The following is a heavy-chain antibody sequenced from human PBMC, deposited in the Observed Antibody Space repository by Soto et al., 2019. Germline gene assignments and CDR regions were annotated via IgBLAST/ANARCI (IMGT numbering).Heavy chain of an antibody. CDR1: GFTFSSYA. CDR2: ISGSGGST. CDR3: AKVGGPLYNGYDLVYYYYGMDV. D-gene: IGHD5-12*01. V-gene: IGHV3-23*01. Sequence: EVQLLESGGGLVQPGGSLRLSCAASGFTFSSYAMSWVRQAPGKGLEWVSAISGSGGSTYYADSVKGRFTISRDNSKNTLYLQMNSLRAEDTAVYYCAKVGGPLYNGYDLVYYYYGMDVWGQGTTVTVSS. J-gene: IGHJ6*02.